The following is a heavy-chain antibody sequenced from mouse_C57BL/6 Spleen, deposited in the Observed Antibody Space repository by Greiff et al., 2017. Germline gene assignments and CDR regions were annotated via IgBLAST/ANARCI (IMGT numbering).Heavy chain of an antibody. V-gene: IGHV1-15*01. CDR1: GYTFTDYE. D-gene: IGHD2-3*01. CDR3: TRGHGYYARFAY. CDR2: IDPETGGT. Sequence: VKLMESGAELVRPGASVTLSCKASGYTFTDYEMHWVKQTPVHGLEWIGAIDPETGGTAYNQKFKGKAILTADKSSSTAYMELRSLTSEDSAVYYCTRGHGYYARFAYWGQGTLVTVSA. J-gene: IGHJ3*01.